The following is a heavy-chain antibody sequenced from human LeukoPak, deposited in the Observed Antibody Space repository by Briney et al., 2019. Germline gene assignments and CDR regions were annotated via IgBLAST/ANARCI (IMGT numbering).Heavy chain of an antibody. V-gene: IGHV4-4*07. CDR2: LHTSGSS. CDR1: GGSISGYY. Sequence: SETLSLTCTVSGGSISGYYWNWIRQPAGKGLEWIGRLHTSGSSNYNPSLQSRVTVSVDTSKNQFSLKLTSVTAADTAVYYCARDRYGDYYYYYYMDVWGKGTTVTISS. J-gene: IGHJ6*03. CDR3: ARDRYGDYYYYYYMDV. D-gene: IGHD4-17*01.